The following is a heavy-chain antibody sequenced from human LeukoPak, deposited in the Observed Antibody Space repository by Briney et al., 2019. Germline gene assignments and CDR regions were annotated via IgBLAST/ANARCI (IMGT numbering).Heavy chain of an antibody. V-gene: IGHV3-9*01. CDR2: ISWNSGSI. Sequence: PGGSLRLSCAASGFTFDDYAMHWVRQAPGKGLEWVSGISWNSGSIGYADSVKGRFTISRDNAKNSLYLQMNSLRAEDTALYYCAKSAQWLGNYYYYYGMDVWGQGTTVTVSS. D-gene: IGHD6-19*01. CDR3: AKSAQWLGNYYYYYGMDV. J-gene: IGHJ6*02. CDR1: GFTFDDYA.